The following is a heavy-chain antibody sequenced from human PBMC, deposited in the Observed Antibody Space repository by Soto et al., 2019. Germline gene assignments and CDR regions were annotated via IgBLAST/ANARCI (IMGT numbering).Heavy chain of an antibody. Sequence: GGSLRLSCAASGFTFSSYGMHWVRQAPGKGLEWVAVIWYDGSNKYYADSVKGRFTISRDNSKNTLYLQMNSLRAEDTAVYYCARKRRVVKGDYFDYWGQGTLVTVSS. CDR1: GFTFSSYG. CDR2: IWYDGSNK. CDR3: ARKRRVVKGDYFDY. J-gene: IGHJ4*02. V-gene: IGHV3-33*01. D-gene: IGHD2-15*01.